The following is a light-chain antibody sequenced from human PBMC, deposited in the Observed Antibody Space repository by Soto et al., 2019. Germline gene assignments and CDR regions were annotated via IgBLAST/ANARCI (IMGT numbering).Light chain of an antibody. CDR1: QGIRNF. V-gene: IGKV1-33*01. J-gene: IGKJ5*01. CDR2: DAS. Sequence: DIQMTQAPSSLSASVGDRVTIPCQASQGIRNFLNCYQQKPGKAPKLLIYDASNLEPGVPSMFSGSGSGTYFTFTISSLQPEDIATYYCQQYDNLFPTFGQGTRLEIK. CDR3: QQYDNLFPT.